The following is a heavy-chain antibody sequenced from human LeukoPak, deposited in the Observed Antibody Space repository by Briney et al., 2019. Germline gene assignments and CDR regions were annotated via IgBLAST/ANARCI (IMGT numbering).Heavy chain of an antibody. J-gene: IGHJ4*02. Sequence: TSETLSLTCTVSGGSIRSSSYYWGWLRQPPGKGLEWIGSIYYSGSTYYNASLKRRGTISVDTSKNQFSLKLNSVTAADTAVYFCARQVVAVAGTGYFDYWGQGTLVTVSS. CDR2: IYYSGST. D-gene: IGHD6-19*01. CDR3: ARQVVAVAGTGYFDY. CDR1: GGSIRSSSYY. V-gene: IGHV4-39*01.